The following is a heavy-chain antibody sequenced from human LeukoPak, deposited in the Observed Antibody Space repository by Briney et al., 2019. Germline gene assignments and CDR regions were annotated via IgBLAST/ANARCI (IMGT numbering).Heavy chain of an antibody. J-gene: IGHJ2*01. V-gene: IGHV4-4*07. CDR2: IYTSGST. CDR3: ARVYYSNSYDYWYFDL. CDR1: GGSISSYY. D-gene: IGHD6-13*01. Sequence: PSETLSLTCTVSGGSISSYYWSWIRQPAGKGLEWIGRIYTSGSTNYNPSLKSRVTMSVDTSKNQFSLKLSSVTAADTAVYYCARVYYSNSYDYWYFDLWGRGTLVTVSS.